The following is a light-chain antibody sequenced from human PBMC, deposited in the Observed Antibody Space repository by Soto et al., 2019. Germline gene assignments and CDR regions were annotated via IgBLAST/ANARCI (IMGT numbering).Light chain of an antibody. CDR1: QDIRDD. CDR3: QQYYSYPRT. CDR2: AAS. J-gene: IGKJ1*01. Sequence: DIQMTQSPSTPSASVGDRVTITCRASQDIRDDLGWYQQKPGKAPKRLIFAASSLQSGVPPRFSGSGSGTDFTLTISCLQSEDFATYYCQQYYSYPRTFGQGTKVDI. V-gene: IGKV1-17*01.